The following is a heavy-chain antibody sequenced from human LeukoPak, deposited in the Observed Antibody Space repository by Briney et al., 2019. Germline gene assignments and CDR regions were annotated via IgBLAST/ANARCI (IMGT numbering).Heavy chain of an antibody. CDR2: ISAYNGNT. D-gene: IGHD1/OR15-1a*01. CDR3: ARDHNNGDYSDY. V-gene: IGHV1-18*01. CDR1: GYTFTSYG. Sequence: ASVKVSCTASGYTFTSYGISWVRQAPGQGLEWMGWISAYNGNTNYAQKLQGRVTMTTDTSTSTAYMELRSLRSDDTAVYYCARDHNNGDYSDYWGQGTLVTVSS. J-gene: IGHJ4*02.